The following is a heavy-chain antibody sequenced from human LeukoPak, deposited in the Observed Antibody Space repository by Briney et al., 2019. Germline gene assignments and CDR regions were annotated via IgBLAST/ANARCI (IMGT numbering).Heavy chain of an antibody. Sequence: GGSLRPSCAASGFSFSNFAMSWFRQAPGKGLEWVATVGNSGGTYYADSVKGRFTISRDNSRNTVYLQMSTLRAVATAYYSSAKGGGTQPSDYWGQGTLVTVSS. V-gene: IGHV3-23*01. CDR3: AKGGGTQPSDY. CDR1: GFSFSNFA. D-gene: IGHD1-1*01. CDR2: VGNSGGT. J-gene: IGHJ4*02.